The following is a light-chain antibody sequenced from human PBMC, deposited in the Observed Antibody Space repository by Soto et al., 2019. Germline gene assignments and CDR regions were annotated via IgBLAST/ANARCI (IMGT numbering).Light chain of an antibody. CDR3: QQRSNWPRGVFT. V-gene: IGKV3-11*01. CDR2: DAS. CDR1: QSVSSY. J-gene: IGKJ3*01. Sequence: EIVLTQSPATLSLSPGERATLSCRASQSVSSYLAWYQQKPGQAPRLLIYDASNRATGIPARFSGSGSGTDFTLTNRSLEPEDFAVYYCQQRSNWPRGVFTFGPGTKVDIK.